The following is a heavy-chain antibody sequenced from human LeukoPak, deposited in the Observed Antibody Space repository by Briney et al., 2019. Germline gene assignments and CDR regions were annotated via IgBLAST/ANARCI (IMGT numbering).Heavy chain of an antibody. J-gene: IGHJ4*02. CDR3: ATYSSVAGTGYFDY. CDR2: IYHSGST. D-gene: IGHD6-19*01. Sequence: PSETLSLTCTVSGYSISSGFYWGWIRQPPGKGLEWIGSIYHSGSTYYNPSLKSRVTISVDTSKNQFSLKLSSVTAADTAVYYCATYSSVAGTGYFDYWGQGTLVTVSS. CDR1: GYSISSGFY. V-gene: IGHV4-38-2*02.